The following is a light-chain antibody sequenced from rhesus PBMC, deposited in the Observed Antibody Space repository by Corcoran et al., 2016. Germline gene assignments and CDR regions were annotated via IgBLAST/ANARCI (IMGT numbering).Light chain of an antibody. J-gene: IGKJ3*01. V-gene: IGKV1-74*01. CDR1: ENVNNY. Sequence: DIQMTQSPSSLSASVGDRVTITCRASENVNNYLHWYQQKPGKAPKLLMYKESTLQSGVPSRFSGSGSGTDFTLSISSLQPEDFATYYCQHSYGTPFTFGPGTKLDIK. CDR2: KES. CDR3: QHSYGTPFT.